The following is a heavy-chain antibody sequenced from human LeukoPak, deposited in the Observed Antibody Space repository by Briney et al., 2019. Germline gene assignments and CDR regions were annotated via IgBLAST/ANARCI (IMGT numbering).Heavy chain of an antibody. J-gene: IGHJ4*02. CDR2: VNYNGNT. D-gene: IGHD2-15*01. CDR3: ARRGTAYCRGGNCYSDKYFDY. V-gene: IGHV4-34*01. CDR1: GGSLSGYY. Sequence: KPSETLSLTCAVYGGSLSGYYWTWIRQTPGKGLEWIGEVNYNGNTNYNRSLKSRVTISADTSKNQFSLRLSSVTAADTAVYYCARRGTAYCRGGNCYSDKYFDYWGQGTQVTVSS.